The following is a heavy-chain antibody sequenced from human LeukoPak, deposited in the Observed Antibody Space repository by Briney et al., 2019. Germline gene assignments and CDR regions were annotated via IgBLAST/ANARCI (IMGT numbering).Heavy chain of an antibody. V-gene: IGHV3-30*02. D-gene: IGHD6-13*01. CDR2: IRYEGSNK. Sequence: GGSLRLSCAASGFTFSSDGMHWDRQAPGKGLGWVAFIRYEGSNKYYADSVKGRFTISRDNSKNTLYLQMNSLRAEDTAVYYCAKEIGSYSSSWFDYWGQGTLVTVSS. CDR1: GFTFSSDG. CDR3: AKEIGSYSSSWFDY. J-gene: IGHJ4*02.